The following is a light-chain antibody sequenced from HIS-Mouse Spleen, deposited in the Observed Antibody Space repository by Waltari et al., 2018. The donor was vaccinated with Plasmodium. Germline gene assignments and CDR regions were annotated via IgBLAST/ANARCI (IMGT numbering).Light chain of an antibody. Sequence: DIQMTQSPSSLSASVGDRVTITCRASQSISNYLNWYQQKPGKAPKYLIYAASTLQSGVPSRFSGSGSETDFTLTNSSLQPEDFATYYCQQSYSTWTFGQGTKVEIK. V-gene: IGKV1-39*01. CDR2: AAS. CDR3: QQSYSTWT. J-gene: IGKJ1*01. CDR1: QSISNY.